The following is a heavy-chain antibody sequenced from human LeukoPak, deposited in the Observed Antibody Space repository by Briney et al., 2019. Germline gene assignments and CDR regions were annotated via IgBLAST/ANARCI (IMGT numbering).Heavy chain of an antibody. CDR2: IWYDGSNK. Sequence: GGSLRLSCAASGFTFSSYGMHWVRQAPGKGLEWVAVIWYDGSNKYYADSVKGRFTISRDNSKNTLYLQMNSLRAEDTAVYYCARGTRSWTQILGYWGQGTLVTVSS. CDR3: ARGTRSWTQILGY. D-gene: IGHD6-13*01. V-gene: IGHV3-33*01. CDR1: GFTFSSYG. J-gene: IGHJ4*02.